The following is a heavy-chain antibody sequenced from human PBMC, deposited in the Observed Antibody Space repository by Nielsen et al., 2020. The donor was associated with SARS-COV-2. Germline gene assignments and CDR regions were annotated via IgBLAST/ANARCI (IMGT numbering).Heavy chain of an antibody. J-gene: IGHJ6*02. V-gene: IGHV1-18*01. D-gene: IGHD5-18*01. CDR1: GYTVTSYG. CDR3: ARGYSYGSYYYYGMDV. CDR2: ISAYNGNT. Sequence: ASVKVSCKASGYTVTSYGISWVRQAPGQGLEWMGWISAYNGNTNYAQKLQGRVTMTTDTSTSTAYMELRSLRSEDTAVYYCARGYSYGSYYYYGMDVWGQGTTVTVSS.